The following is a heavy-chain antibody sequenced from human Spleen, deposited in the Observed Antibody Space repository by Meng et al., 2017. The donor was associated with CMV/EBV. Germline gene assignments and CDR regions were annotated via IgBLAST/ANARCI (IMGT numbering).Heavy chain of an antibody. V-gene: IGHV3-23*03. CDR1: GFTFSDYA. D-gene: IGHD6-13*01. CDR3: AKVPHSSSRYFDY. J-gene: IGHJ4*02. CDR2: IYSGGSST. Sequence: CAASGFTFSDYAMSWVRLAPGKGLEWVSLIYSGGSSTYYGDSVKGRFSISRDNSKNTLYLQMNSLRAEDTAVYYCAKVPHSSSRYFDYWGQGTLVTVSS.